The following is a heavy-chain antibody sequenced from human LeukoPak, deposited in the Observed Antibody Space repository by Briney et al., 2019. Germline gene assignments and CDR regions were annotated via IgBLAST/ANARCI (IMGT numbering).Heavy chain of an antibody. CDR2: IIPILGVA. V-gene: IGHV1-69*02. CDR1: GGTFSSYT. D-gene: IGHD3-22*01. Sequence: SVKVSCKASGGTFSSYTISWVRQAPGQGLEWMGRIIPILGVANYAQKSQGRVTITADKSTSTAYMELSSLRSEDTAVYYCARPDYYYYDSSGYYYYWGQGTLVTVSP. J-gene: IGHJ4*02. CDR3: ARPDYYYYDSSGYYYY.